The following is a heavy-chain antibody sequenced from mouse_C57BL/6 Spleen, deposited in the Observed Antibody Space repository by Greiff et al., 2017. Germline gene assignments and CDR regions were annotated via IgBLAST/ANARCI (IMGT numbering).Heavy chain of an antibody. CDR1: GFTFSDYY. J-gene: IGHJ1*03. CDR2: ISNGGGST. V-gene: IGHV5-12*01. Sequence: EVMLVESGGGLVQPGGSLKLSCAASGFTFSDYYMYWVRQTPEKRLEWVAYISNGGGSTYYPDTVKGRFTISRDNAKNTLYLQMSRLKSEDTAMYYCARRGVTGTYWYFDVWGTGTTVTVSS. CDR3: ARRGVTGTYWYFDV. D-gene: IGHD4-1*01.